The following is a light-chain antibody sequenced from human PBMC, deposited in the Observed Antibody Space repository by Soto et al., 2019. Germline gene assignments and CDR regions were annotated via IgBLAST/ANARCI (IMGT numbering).Light chain of an antibody. CDR2: EVS. CDR3: TSYVGSNIWV. J-gene: IGLJ3*02. Sequence: QSALTQPPSASRSPGQSVTISCTGTSSDVGAYKYVSWYQQYPGKAPKLMIYEVSKRPSGVPDRFSGSKSGNTASLTVSGLQAEDEAGYYCTSYVGSNIWVFGGGTKLTVL. CDR1: SSDVGAYKY. V-gene: IGLV2-8*02.